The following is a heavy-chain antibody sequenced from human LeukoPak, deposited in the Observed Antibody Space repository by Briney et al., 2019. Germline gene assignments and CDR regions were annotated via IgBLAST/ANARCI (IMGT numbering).Heavy chain of an antibody. Sequence: GGSLRLSCVASGFTFRDYYMSWIRRAPGKGLEWVSYISSSSSYIDYADSVKGRFTISRDNAKNSLYLQMNSLRAEDTAVYYCAKGIELWLTYFDHWGQGTLVTASS. CDR3: AKGIELWLTYFDH. CDR2: ISSSSSYI. CDR1: GFTFRDYY. V-gene: IGHV3-11*03. D-gene: IGHD5-18*01. J-gene: IGHJ4*02.